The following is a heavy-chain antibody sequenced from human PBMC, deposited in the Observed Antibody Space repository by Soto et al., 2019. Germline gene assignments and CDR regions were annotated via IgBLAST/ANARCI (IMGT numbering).Heavy chain of an antibody. CDR3: ARKGAGAGFGY. J-gene: IGHJ4*02. CDR1: GFTFSSYW. Sequence: EVQLVESGGGLVQPGGSLRLSCAASGFTFSSYWLHWVRQAPGKGLVWLSRINSDGSSTNYAASVKGRFTISRDNAKSTLYLQLNSVRAEDTAVYYCARKGAGAGFGYWGQGTLVTVSS. D-gene: IGHD6-19*01. V-gene: IGHV3-74*01. CDR2: INSDGSST.